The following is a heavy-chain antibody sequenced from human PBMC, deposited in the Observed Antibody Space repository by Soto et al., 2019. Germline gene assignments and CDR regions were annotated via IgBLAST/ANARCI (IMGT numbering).Heavy chain of an antibody. CDR1: SFSFFSSS. Sequence: GGALRLSFAITSFSFFSSSFSWVCQAPSKGEEWGSAISGSGGSPYYAASVKGRFTISRDNSRNTLYLLMNSPRAEYTAVYYCAKNYYFDSWGQGAPVTVSS. CDR2: ISGSGGSP. J-gene: IGHJ4*02. CDR3: AKNYYFDS. V-gene: IGHV3-23*01.